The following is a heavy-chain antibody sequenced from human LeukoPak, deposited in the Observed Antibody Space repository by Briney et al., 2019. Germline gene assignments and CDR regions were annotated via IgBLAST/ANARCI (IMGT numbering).Heavy chain of an antibody. CDR2: IYASGST. CDR3: ARVGYGDYEYYYMDV. J-gene: IGHJ6*03. V-gene: IGHV4-61*02. Sequence: SETLSLTCAVSGGSISGGGNYWSWIRQPAGKGLEYIGRIYASGSTNYNPSLKSRVTISVDTSKNQFSLKLTSVTAADTAVYYCARVGYGDYEYYYMDVWGKGTTVTISS. CDR1: GGSISGGGNY. D-gene: IGHD4-17*01.